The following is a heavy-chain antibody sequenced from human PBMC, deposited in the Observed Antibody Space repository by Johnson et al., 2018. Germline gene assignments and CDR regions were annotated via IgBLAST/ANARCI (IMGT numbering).Heavy chain of an antibody. V-gene: IGHV3-23*04. CDR1: GFTFSSYA. D-gene: IGHD1-26*01. CDR3: AKATAIVGATMGYFDY. J-gene: IGHJ4*02. CDR2: INSGGST. Sequence: VQLVQSGGGLVQXGRSLRLXCAASGFTFSSYAMPWVRQAPGKGLEWVSGINSGGSTYYGDSVKGRFTISRDNSKNTMYLQMNSLRTEDKAVYYCAKATAIVGATMGYFDYWGQGTLVTVSS.